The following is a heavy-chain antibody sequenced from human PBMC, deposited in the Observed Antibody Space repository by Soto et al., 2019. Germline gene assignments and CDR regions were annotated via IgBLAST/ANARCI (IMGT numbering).Heavy chain of an antibody. CDR2: IYYSGST. D-gene: IGHD3-3*01. V-gene: IGHV4-59*01. Sequence: SETLSLTCTVSVGSISSYYWSWIRQPRGKGLEWIGYIYYSGSTHYNPSLKSRVTISVDTSKNQFSLKLSSVTAADTAVYYCARAAPPADFWSGYGFDYWGQGTLVTVSS. J-gene: IGHJ4*02. CDR1: VGSISSYY. CDR3: ARAAPPADFWSGYGFDY.